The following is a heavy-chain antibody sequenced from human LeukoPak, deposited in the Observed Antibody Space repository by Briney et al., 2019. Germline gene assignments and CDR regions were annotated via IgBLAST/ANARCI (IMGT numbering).Heavy chain of an antibody. J-gene: IGHJ5*02. V-gene: IGHV4-34*01. D-gene: IGHD3-3*01. CDR2: INHSGST. CDR1: GGSFSGSY. Sequence: PSETLSLTCAVYGGSFSGSYWSWIRQPPGKGLEWIGEINHSGSTNYNPSLKSRVTISVDTSKNQFSLKLSSVTAADTAVYYRARGGITIFGVVRNWFDPWGQGTLVTVSS. CDR3: ARGGITIFGVVRNWFDP.